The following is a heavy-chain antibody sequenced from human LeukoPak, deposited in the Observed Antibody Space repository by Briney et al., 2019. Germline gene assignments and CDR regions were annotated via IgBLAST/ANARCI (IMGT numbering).Heavy chain of an antibody. J-gene: IGHJ4*02. D-gene: IGHD3-22*01. CDR1: GFTFSSYW. Sequence: GGSLRLSCAASGFTFSSYWMSWVRQAPGKGLEWVANIKQDGSEKYYVDSVKGRFTISRDNAKNSLYLQMNSLRAEDTAVYYCARSRGTASCYYYDSSGYYLDYWGQGTLVTVSS. V-gene: IGHV3-7*01. CDR2: IKQDGSEK. CDR3: ARSRGTASCYYYDSSGYYLDY.